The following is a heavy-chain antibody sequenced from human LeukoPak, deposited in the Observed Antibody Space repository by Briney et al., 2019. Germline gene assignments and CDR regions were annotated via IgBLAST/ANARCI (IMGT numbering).Heavy chain of an antibody. V-gene: IGHV3-20*04. D-gene: IGHD2-2*01. Sequence: RTGGSLRLSCAASGFTFDDYGMSWVRQAPGKGLEWVSGINWNGGSTGYADSVKGRFTISRDNAKNSLYLQMNSLRVDDTATYYCVMTAGRASATDHWGQGALVTVSS. J-gene: IGHJ1*01. CDR3: VMTAGRASATDH. CDR2: INWNGGST. CDR1: GFTFDDYG.